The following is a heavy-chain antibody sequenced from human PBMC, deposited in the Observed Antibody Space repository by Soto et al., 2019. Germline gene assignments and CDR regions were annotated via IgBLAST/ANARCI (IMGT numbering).Heavy chain of an antibody. Sequence: EVQLLDSGGGLVQPGGSLRLSCAASGFTISGYALTRVRQAPGKGLEWVSAISDGGDATFYADSVKGRFTISRDNSKNTLYLQMNTLRAEDTAVYYCARKVSGSTGRPDLWYFDLWGRGTLVTVSS. CDR1: GFTISGYA. V-gene: IGHV3-23*01. CDR2: ISDGGDAT. D-gene: IGHD3-10*01. CDR3: ARKVSGSTGRPDLWYFDL. J-gene: IGHJ2*01.